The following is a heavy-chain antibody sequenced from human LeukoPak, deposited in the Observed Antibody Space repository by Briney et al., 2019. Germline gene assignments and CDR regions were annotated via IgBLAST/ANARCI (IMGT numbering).Heavy chain of an antibody. CDR3: AADVIPGPKGFDP. J-gene: IGHJ5*02. CDR2: IVVGSGTT. V-gene: IGHV1-58*01. CDR1: GITFTTFA. Sequence: GASVKVSCKTSGITFTTFAVQWVRQARGQRLEWIGWIVVGSGTTKYAQKFQERVTVTRDMSTSTAYMELSSLRSEDTAVYYCAADVIPGPKGFDPWGQGTLVTVSS. D-gene: IGHD2-21*01.